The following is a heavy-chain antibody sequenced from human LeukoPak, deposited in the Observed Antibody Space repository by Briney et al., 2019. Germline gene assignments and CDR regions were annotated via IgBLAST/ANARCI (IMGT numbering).Heavy chain of an antibody. CDR3: ARREWIQLTGWFDP. J-gene: IGHJ5*02. D-gene: IGHD5-18*01. CDR1: GGSFSGYY. CDR2: INHSGST. Sequence: SETLSLTCAVYGGSFSGYYWSWIRQPPGKGLEWIGEINHSGSTNYNPSLKSRVTISVDTSKNQFSLKLSSVTAADTAVYYCARREWIQLTGWFDPWDQGTLVTVSS. V-gene: IGHV4-34*01.